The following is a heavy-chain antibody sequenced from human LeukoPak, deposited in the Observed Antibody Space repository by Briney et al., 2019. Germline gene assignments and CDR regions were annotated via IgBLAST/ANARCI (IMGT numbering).Heavy chain of an antibody. CDR3: ARAPRLIVVVPAAILGNYYYYMDV. J-gene: IGHJ6*03. Sequence: ASVKVSCKASGYTFTSYGISWVRQAPGQGLEWMGWISAYNGNPNYAQKLQGRVTMTTDTSTSTAYMELRSLRSDDTAVYYCARAPRLIVVVPAAILGNYYYYMDVWGKGTTVTVSS. V-gene: IGHV1-18*01. D-gene: IGHD2-2*02. CDR2: ISAYNGNP. CDR1: GYTFTSYG.